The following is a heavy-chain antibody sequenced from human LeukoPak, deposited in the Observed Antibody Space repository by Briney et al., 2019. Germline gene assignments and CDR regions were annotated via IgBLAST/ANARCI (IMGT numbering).Heavy chain of an antibody. CDR2: INHSGST. CDR1: GGSFSGYY. J-gene: IGHJ4*02. CDR3: ARGKVLTGSPPGYYFDY. Sequence: PSETLPLTCAVYGGSFSGYYWSWIRQPPGKGLEWIGEINHSGSTNYNPSLKSRVTISVDTSKNQFSLKLSSVTAADTAVYYCARGKVLTGSPPGYYFDYWGQGTLVTVSS. V-gene: IGHV4-34*01. D-gene: IGHD3-9*01.